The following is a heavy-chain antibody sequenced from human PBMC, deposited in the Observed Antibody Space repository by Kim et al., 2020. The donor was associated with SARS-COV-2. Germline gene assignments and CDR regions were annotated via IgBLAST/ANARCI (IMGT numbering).Heavy chain of an antibody. CDR2: IYYSGST. Sequence: SETLSLTCTVSGGSISSGGYYWSWIRQHPGKGLEWIGYIYYSGSTYYNPSLKSRVTISVDTSKNQFSLKLSSVTAADTAVYYCARDPGSHRNSYFDYWGQGTLVTVSS. D-gene: IGHD3-16*02. V-gene: IGHV4-31*03. J-gene: IGHJ4*02. CDR1: GGSISSGGYY. CDR3: ARDPGSHRNSYFDY.